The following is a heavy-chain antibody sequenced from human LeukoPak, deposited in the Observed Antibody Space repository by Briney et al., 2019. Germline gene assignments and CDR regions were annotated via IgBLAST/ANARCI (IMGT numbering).Heavy chain of an antibody. J-gene: IGHJ2*01. CDR1: GGSISSSNW. CDR3: ARDPGYSYGLRYWYSDL. Sequence: SGTLSLTCAVSGGSISSSNWWSWVRQPPGKGLEWIGEIYHSGSTNYNPSLKSRVTISVDKSKNQFSLKLSSVTAADTAVYYCARDPGYSYGLRYWYSDLWGRGTLVTVSS. CDR2: IYHSGST. V-gene: IGHV4-4*02. D-gene: IGHD5-18*01.